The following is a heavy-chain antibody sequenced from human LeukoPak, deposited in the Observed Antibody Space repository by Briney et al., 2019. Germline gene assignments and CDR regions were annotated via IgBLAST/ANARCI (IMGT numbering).Heavy chain of an antibody. Sequence: ASETLSLTCTDSGGSISSSTYYWGWIRQPPGKGLEWIGSLYYTGSTYYNPSLKSRVTISVDTSKNLFSLKLSSVTAADTAVYYCARHVAGRDLFDYWGQGTLVIVSS. CDR3: ARHVAGRDLFDY. CDR2: LYYTGST. D-gene: IGHD2-21*01. CDR1: GGSISSSTYY. V-gene: IGHV4-39*01. J-gene: IGHJ4*02.